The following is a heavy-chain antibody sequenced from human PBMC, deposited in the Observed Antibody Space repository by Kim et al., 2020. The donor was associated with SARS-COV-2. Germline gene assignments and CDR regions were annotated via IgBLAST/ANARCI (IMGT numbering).Heavy chain of an antibody. CDR2: ISAYNGNT. D-gene: IGHD2-15*01. Sequence: ASVKVSCKASGYTFTSYGISWVRQAPGQGLEWMGWISAYNGNTNYAQKLQGRVTMTTDTSTSTAYMELRSLRSDDTAVYYCARENPLLGYCSGGSCYRTKYYYGMDVWGQGTTVTVSS. J-gene: IGHJ6*02. CDR3: ARENPLLGYCSGGSCYRTKYYYGMDV. CDR1: GYTFTSYG. V-gene: IGHV1-18*01.